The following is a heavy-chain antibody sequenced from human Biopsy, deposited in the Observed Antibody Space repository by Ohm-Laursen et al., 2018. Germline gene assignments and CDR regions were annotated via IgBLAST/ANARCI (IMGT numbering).Heavy chain of an antibody. Sequence: SDTLSLTCTVSGASITSYYWSWIRQPAGQGLEWIGHTYKGGNTNHNPPLKSRVTMSVDTSKKQLSQSLRSVTAADTAMYYCAGVVLGPTNDAFDLWGQGTMVVVSS. CDR3: AGVVLGPTNDAFDL. J-gene: IGHJ3*01. CDR2: TYKGGNT. CDR1: GASITSYY. V-gene: IGHV4-4*07. D-gene: IGHD3-22*01.